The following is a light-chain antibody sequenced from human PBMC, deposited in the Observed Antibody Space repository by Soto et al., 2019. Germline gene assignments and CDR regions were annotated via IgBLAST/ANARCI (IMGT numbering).Light chain of an antibody. V-gene: IGKV1-5*03. CDR3: QSGYT. CDR2: KAS. CDR1: QSISSW. J-gene: IGKJ2*01. Sequence: DIQMTQSPSTLSASVGDRVTITCRASQSISSWLAWYQQKPGKAPKLLIYKASSLESGVPSRFSGSGSGTEFTLPISSLQPDDFAPYYCQSGYTFGQGTKLEIK.